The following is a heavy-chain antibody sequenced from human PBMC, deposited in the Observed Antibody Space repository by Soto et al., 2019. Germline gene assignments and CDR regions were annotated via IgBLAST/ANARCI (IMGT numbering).Heavy chain of an antibody. CDR1: GGSFSNCG. CDR2: IIPVLGTP. V-gene: IGHV1-69*13. CDR3: ARGGGIVVVTAPYDH. Sequence: SVKVSCKASGGSFSNCGISWVRQAPGQGLEWMGGIIPVLGTPHYAQKFQDRVTITADESTSTVYMEVSSLTSEDTAVYYCARGGGIVVVTAPYDHRGQGTLVTVSS. J-gene: IGHJ4*02. D-gene: IGHD2-21*02.